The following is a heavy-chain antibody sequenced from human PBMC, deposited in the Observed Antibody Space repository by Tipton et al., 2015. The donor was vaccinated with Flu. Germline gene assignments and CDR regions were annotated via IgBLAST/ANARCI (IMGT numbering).Heavy chain of an antibody. J-gene: IGHJ4*02. CDR3: ARAPAYCSGGTCYWSYFDY. V-gene: IGHV4-38-2*01. Sequence: TLSLTCAVSGYSISSGYYWGWIRQPPGKGLEWIGYMYHSGSTYYNPSLKSRVSISVDTSKNQFSLKLSSVTAADTAVYYCARAPAYCSGGTCYWSYFDYWGQRTLVAVSS. CDR2: MYHSGST. D-gene: IGHD2-15*01. CDR1: GYSISSGYY.